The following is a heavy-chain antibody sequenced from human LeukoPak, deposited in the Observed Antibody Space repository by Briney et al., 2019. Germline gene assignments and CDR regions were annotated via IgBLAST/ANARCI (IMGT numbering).Heavy chain of an antibody. CDR2: ISSSGSTI. Sequence: GGSLRLSCAASGFTFSDYYMSWIRQAPGKGLEWVSYISSSGSTIYYADSVKGRFTISRDNAKNSLYLQMNSLRAEDTAVYYCARDYDILTGPPPGMDVWGQGTTVTVSS. CDR1: GFTFSDYY. J-gene: IGHJ6*02. V-gene: IGHV3-11*04. D-gene: IGHD3-9*01. CDR3: ARDYDILTGPPPGMDV.